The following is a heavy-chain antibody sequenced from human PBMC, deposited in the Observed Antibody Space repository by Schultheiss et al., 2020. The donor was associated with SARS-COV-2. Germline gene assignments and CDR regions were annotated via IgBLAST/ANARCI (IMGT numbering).Heavy chain of an antibody. D-gene: IGHD2-21*02. V-gene: IGHV4-30-2*05. CDR1: GGSISSGGYS. Sequence: SETLSLTCAVSGGSISSGGYSWSWIRQPPGKGLEWIGYIYHSGSTNYNPSLKSRVTISVDTSKNQFSLKLSSVTAADTAVYYCARDGDQRMDWFDPWGQGTLVTVSS. CDR3: ARDGDQRMDWFDP. J-gene: IGHJ5*02. CDR2: IYHSGST.